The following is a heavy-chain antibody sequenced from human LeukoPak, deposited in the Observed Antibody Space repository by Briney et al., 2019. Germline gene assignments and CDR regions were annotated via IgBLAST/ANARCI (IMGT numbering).Heavy chain of an antibody. CDR1: GYTFTDYW. CDR2: IFPGDSDT. J-gene: IGHJ4*02. Sequence: GESLKISCQVSGYTFTDYWIGWVRHVSGKGLEWMGIIFPGDSDTKYSPSFRGHVTISVDKSISTAYLQWSSLKASDTATYYCAREDSGGWRYFDSWGQGTLVTVFS. CDR3: AREDSGGWRYFDS. D-gene: IGHD6-19*01. V-gene: IGHV5-51*01.